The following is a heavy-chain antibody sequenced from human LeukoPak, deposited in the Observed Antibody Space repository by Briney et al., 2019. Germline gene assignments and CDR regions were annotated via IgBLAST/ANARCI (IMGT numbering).Heavy chain of an antibody. CDR1: GFTFSDYY. D-gene: IGHD2-21*02. V-gene: IGHV3-11*05. J-gene: IGHJ4*02. Sequence: GGSLRLSCAASGFTFSDYYMSWIRQAPGKGLEWISYISSSSGYTTYADSVKGRFTFSRDNAKNSLYLQMNSLRAEDTAVYYCAKDRAYCGGDCYPGSDFDYWGQGTLVTVSS. CDR3: AKDRAYCGGDCYPGSDFDY. CDR2: ISSSSGYT.